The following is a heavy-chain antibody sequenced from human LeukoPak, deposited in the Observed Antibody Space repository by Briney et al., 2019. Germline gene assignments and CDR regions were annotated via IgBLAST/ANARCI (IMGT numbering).Heavy chain of an antibody. CDR3: AREPANYYYDSSGQFDY. J-gene: IGHJ4*02. D-gene: IGHD3-22*01. Sequence: SETLSLTCSVSGYSISSGYYWGWIRQPPGKGLEWIGSIDHSGSTYYNPSLKSRVTISVVTSKNQFSLKLRSVTAADTAVYYCAREPANYYYDSSGQFDYWGQGTLVTVSS. V-gene: IGHV4-38-2*02. CDR2: IDHSGST. CDR1: GYSISSGYY.